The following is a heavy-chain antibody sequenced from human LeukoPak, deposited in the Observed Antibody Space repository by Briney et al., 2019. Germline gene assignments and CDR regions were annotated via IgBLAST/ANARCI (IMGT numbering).Heavy chain of an antibody. CDR2: ISSRSSYI. V-gene: IGHV3-21*01. CDR1: GFTFSSYN. Sequence: GGSLRLSCAASGFTFSSYNMKWVRQAPGKGLEWVSSISSRSSYIFYADSVKGRFTTSRDNSKNTLYLQMNSLQPEDTAVYFCAKDRLAQSGNSYGYDYFDYWGQGTLVTVSS. J-gene: IGHJ4*02. CDR3: AKDRLAQSGNSYGYDYFDY. D-gene: IGHD5-18*01.